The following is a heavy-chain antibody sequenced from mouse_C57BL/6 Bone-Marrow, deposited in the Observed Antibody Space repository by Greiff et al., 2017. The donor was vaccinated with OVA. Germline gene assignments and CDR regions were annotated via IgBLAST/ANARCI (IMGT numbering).Heavy chain of an antibody. CDR2: INPNNGGT. D-gene: IGHD2-12*01. V-gene: IGHV1-26*01. CDR3: AGLRDYYAMDY. J-gene: IGHJ4*01. CDR1: GYTFTDYY. Sequence: VQLQQSGPELVKPGASVKISCKASGYTFTDYYMNWVKQSHGKSLEWIGDINPNNGGTSYNQKFKGKAKLTVDKSSSTAYMELRSLTSEDSAVYYCAGLRDYYAMDYWGQGTSVTVSS.